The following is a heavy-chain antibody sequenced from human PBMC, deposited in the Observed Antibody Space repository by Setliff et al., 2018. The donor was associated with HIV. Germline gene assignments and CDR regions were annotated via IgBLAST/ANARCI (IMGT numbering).Heavy chain of an antibody. J-gene: IGHJ4*02. D-gene: IGHD6-19*01. V-gene: IGHV4-34*01. Sequence: KASETLSLTCAVYGGSLSGFYWTFIRQSPGKGLEWIGEVTHSGSTTYDPSLKSRITISVDTSKNQFSLKLTSVTAADMGVYDCARGRKKTLAVSGTRYFDFWGQGTLVTVSS. CDR3: ARGRKKTLAVSGTRYFDF. CDR1: GGSLSGFY. CDR2: VTHSGST.